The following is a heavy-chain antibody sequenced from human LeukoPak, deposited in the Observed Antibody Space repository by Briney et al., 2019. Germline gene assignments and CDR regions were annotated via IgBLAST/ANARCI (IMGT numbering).Heavy chain of an antibody. D-gene: IGHD1-26*01. Sequence: ASVKVSCKASGYTFTSYYMHWVRQAPGQGLEWMGWINPNSGGTNYAQKFQGRVTMTRDTSISTAYMELSRLRSDDTAVYYCASSGSTGAVFFDYWGQGTLVTVSS. J-gene: IGHJ4*02. CDR3: ASSGSTGAVFFDY. CDR1: GYTFTSYY. CDR2: INPNSGGT. V-gene: IGHV1-2*02.